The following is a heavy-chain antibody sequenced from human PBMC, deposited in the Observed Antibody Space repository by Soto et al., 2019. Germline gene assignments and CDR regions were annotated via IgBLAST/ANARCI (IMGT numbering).Heavy chain of an antibody. D-gene: IGHD2-15*01. CDR3: TRDLGYCSGGSCYSEGFDP. CDR1: GLTFTTDN. CDR2: TNSRSSTK. J-gene: IGHJ5*02. Sequence: GGSLRLSCAASGLTFTTDNMSWVRQAPGKGLEWIAYTNSRSSTKYYADSVKGRFIISRDNAKNSLYLQMNTLRAEDTAVYYCTRDLGYCSGGSCYSEGFDPWGQGTLVTVSS. V-gene: IGHV3-48*01.